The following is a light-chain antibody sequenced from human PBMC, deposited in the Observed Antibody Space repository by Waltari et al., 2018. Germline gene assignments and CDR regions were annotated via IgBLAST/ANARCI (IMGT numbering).Light chain of an antibody. CDR2: DAS. V-gene: IGKV3-11*01. J-gene: IGKJ3*01. Sequence: EIVLTQSPATLSLSPGERATLSYRASQSVDTYVGWYQQKPGQTPRLLIYDASNRATGVPARFSGTGSGTDFNLTISTLEPEDFAVYYCQQRSSSFTFGPGTRVDAK. CDR3: QQRSSSFT. CDR1: QSVDTY.